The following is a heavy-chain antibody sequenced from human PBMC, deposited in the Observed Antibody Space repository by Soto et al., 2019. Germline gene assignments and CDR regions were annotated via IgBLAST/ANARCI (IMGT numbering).Heavy chain of an antibody. CDR1: GGTFSSYA. Sequence: QVQLVQSGAGVKKPGSSVKVSCKASGGTFSSYAISWVRQAPGQGLEWMGDIIPIFGTANYAQKFQGRVNITADESTSTAYMEMSRLKSEDTAVYYCASSADSSGWYYFEYWGQGTRVTVSS. J-gene: IGHJ4*02. CDR3: ASSADSSGWYYFEY. V-gene: IGHV1-69*12. D-gene: IGHD6-19*01. CDR2: IIPIFGTA.